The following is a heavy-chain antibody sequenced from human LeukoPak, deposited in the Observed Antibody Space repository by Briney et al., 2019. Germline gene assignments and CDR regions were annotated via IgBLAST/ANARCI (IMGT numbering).Heavy chain of an antibody. CDR1: AYSISSGYY. CDR2: IYHSGST. D-gene: IGHD3-22*01. J-gene: IGHJ3*02. Sequence: SETLSLTCAVSAYSISSGYYWGWIRQPPGKGLEWIGSIYHSGSTYYNPSLKSRVTISVDTSKNQFSLKLSSVTAADTAVYYCARAYYYDSSDAFDIWGQGTLVTVSS. CDR3: ARAYYYDSSDAFDI. V-gene: IGHV4-38-2*01.